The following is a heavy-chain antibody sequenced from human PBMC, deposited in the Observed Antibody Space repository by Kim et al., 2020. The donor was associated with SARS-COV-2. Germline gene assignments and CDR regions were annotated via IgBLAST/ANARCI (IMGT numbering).Heavy chain of an antibody. J-gene: IGHJ4*02. D-gene: IGHD6-13*01. CDR1: GFTFNNHA. Sequence: GGSLRLSCAASGFTFNNHAMSWVRQAPGRGLAWVSAITASGAITDYADSVKGRFTISRDNSRNTVYLQMNSLRAEDTAVYYCAKDRAVHGSRYWNYSDNWGQGTLITVSS. CDR2: ITASGAIT. CDR3: AKDRAVHGSRYWNYSDN. V-gene: IGHV3-23*01.